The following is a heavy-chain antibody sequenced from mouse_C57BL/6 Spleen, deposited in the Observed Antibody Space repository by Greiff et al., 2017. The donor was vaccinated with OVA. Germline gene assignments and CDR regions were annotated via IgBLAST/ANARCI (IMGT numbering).Heavy chain of an antibody. D-gene: IGHD4-1*01. CDR2: INYDGSST. J-gene: IGHJ4*01. Sequence: EVKVVESEGGLVQPGSSMKLSCTASGFTFSDYYMAWVRQVPEKGLEWVANINYDGSSTYYLDSLKSRFIISRDNAKNILYLQMSSLKSEDTATYYCARGILGLLLDDWGQGTSVTVSS. CDR3: ARGILGLLLDD. CDR1: GFTFSDYY. V-gene: IGHV5-16*01.